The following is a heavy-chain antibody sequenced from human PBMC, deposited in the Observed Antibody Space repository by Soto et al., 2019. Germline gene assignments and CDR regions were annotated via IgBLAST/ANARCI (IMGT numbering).Heavy chain of an antibody. Sequence: SSVKVSFKASGYTYTSYVIILVRQDTGQGLEWMGWISAYNGNTNYAQNLQGRVTMTTGTSTSTAYMELRSRRSDDMAVYYGARDFSYCGGECPWGQGTPVTVSS. CDR3: ARDFSYCGGECP. J-gene: IGHJ5*02. V-gene: IGHV1-18*03. CDR1: GYTYTSYV. D-gene: IGHD2-21*01. CDR2: ISAYNGNT.